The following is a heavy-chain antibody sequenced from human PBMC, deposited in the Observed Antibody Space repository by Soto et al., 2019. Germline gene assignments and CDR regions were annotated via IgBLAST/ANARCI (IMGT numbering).Heavy chain of an antibody. V-gene: IGHV4-34*01. D-gene: IGHD6-6*01. Sequence: TSETLSLTCAVYGGSFSGYYWSWIRQPPGKGLEWIGEINHSGSTNYNPSLKSRVTISVDTSKNQFSLKLSSVTAADTAVYYCARGRIAARSGWFDPWGQGTLVTVSS. J-gene: IGHJ5*02. CDR3: ARGRIAARSGWFDP. CDR1: GGSFSGYY. CDR2: INHSGST.